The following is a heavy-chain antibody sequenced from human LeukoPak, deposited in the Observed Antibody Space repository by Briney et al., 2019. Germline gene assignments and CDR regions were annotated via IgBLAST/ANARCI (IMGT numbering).Heavy chain of an antibody. Sequence: GGSPRLSCAASGFTFSSYSMNWVRQAPEKGMEWVSSISSSSSYIYYADSVKGRFTISRDNAKNSLYLQMNSLRAEDTAVYYCARGKKLPCDYWGQGALVTVSS. CDR3: ARGKKLPCDY. D-gene: IGHD2-15*01. CDR1: GFTFSSYS. CDR2: ISSSSSYI. J-gene: IGHJ4*02. V-gene: IGHV3-21*01.